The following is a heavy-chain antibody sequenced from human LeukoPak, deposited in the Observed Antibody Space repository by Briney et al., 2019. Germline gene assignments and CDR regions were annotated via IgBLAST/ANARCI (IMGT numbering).Heavy chain of an antibody. CDR2: INQDGSEK. CDR1: GFTFSSYW. Sequence: GGSLRLSCAASGFTFSSYWMSWVRQAPGKGLQWVANINQDGSEKYYVDSVKGRFSISRDNTKNSLYLRMSSLRAEDTAVYYCATWSNAWEFDYWGQGTLVSVSS. D-gene: IGHD1-26*01. J-gene: IGHJ4*02. V-gene: IGHV3-7*05. CDR3: ATWSNAWEFDY.